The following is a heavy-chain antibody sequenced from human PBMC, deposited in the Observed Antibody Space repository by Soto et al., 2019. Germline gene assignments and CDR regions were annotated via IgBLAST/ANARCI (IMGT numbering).Heavy chain of an antibody. CDR2: IEGDGSST. D-gene: IGHD6-13*01. CDR3: AREGLDTAGFFDV. CDR1: GFTFSSYW. J-gene: IGHJ3*01. V-gene: IGHV3-74*01. Sequence: PGGSLRLSCAASGFTFSSYWMHWVRQAPGKGLEWGSRIEGDGSSTTSADSVKGRFTVSRDDARNTLYLQMSSLRAEDTAIYYCAREGLDTAGFFDVWGQGTMVTVSS.